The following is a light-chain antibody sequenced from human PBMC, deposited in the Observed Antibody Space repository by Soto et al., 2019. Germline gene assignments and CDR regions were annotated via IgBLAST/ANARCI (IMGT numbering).Light chain of an antibody. V-gene: IGLV1-40*01. J-gene: IGLJ2*01. CDR2: GNS. CDR1: SSNIGAGYD. CDR3: QSYDSSVSKVV. Sequence: QSVLTQPPSVSGAPGQRVTISCTGSSSNIGAGYDVHWYQQLPGTAPKLLIYGNSNRPSGVPDRFSGSKYGTSASLAITGLQAEDEAEYYCQSYDSSVSKVVFGGGTKLTVL.